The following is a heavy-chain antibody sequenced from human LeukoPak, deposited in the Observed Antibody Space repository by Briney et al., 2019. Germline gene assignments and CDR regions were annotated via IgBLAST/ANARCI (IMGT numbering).Heavy chain of an antibody. CDR2: IWYDGSNK. V-gene: IGHV3-33*01. D-gene: IGHD2-2*01. CDR3: ARAPYCSSTNCYWFDP. Sequence: GGSLRLSCAASGFTFSSYGMHWVRQAPGKGLEWVAVIWYDGSNKYYADSVKGRFTISRDNSKNTLYLQMNSLRAEDTAVYYCARAPYCSSTNCYWFDPWGQGTLVTVSS. J-gene: IGHJ5*02. CDR1: GFTFSSYG.